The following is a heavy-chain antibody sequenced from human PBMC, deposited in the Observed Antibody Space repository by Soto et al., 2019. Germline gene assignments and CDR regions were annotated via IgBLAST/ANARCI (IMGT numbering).Heavy chain of an antibody. Sequence: ASVKVSCKASGYTFTSYGISWVGQAPGQGLEWMGWISAYNGNTNYAQKLQGRVTMTTDTSTSTAYMELRSLRSDDTAVYYCARDIAVAGNNWFDPWGQGTLVTVSS. CDR1: GYTFTSYG. J-gene: IGHJ5*02. CDR3: ARDIAVAGNNWFDP. D-gene: IGHD6-19*01. CDR2: ISAYNGNT. V-gene: IGHV1-18*01.